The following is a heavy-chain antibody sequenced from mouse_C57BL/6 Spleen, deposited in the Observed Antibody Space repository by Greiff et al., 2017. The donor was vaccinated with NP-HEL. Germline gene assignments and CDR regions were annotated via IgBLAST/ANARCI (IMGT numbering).Heavy chain of an antibody. V-gene: IGHV1-15*01. CDR1: GYTFTDYE. CDR3: ARKGDL. D-gene: IGHD3-3*01. CDR2: IDPETGGT. Sequence: QVHVKQSGAELVRPGASVTLSCKASGYTFTDYEMHWVKQTPVHGLEWIGAIDPETGGTAYNEKFKSKATLTVDKSSSTAYMQLSSLTSEDSAVYYCARKGDLWGQGTLVTVSA. J-gene: IGHJ3*01.